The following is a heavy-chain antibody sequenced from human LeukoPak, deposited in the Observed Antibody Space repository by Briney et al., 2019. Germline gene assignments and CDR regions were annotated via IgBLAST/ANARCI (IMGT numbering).Heavy chain of an antibody. J-gene: IGHJ4*02. Sequence: GGSLRLSCAASGFTFSSYGMSWVRQAPGKGLEWVSAISGSGGSTYYADSVKGRFTISRDNSKNTLYLQMNSLRAEDTAVYYCAKSSITMVRGCPDYWGQGTLVTVSS. CDR2: ISGSGGST. V-gene: IGHV3-23*01. D-gene: IGHD3-10*01. CDR1: GFTFSSYG. CDR3: AKSSITMVRGCPDY.